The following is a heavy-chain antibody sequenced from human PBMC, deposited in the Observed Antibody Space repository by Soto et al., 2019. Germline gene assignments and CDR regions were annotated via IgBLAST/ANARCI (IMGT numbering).Heavy chain of an antibody. V-gene: IGHV3-21*02. D-gene: IGHD6-13*01. J-gene: IGHJ6*02. CDR1: GFTFSSYS. CDR3: ARDWGYSSSWPTHGMDV. CDR2: ISSSSSYI. Sequence: EVQLEESGGGLVQSGGSLRLSCAASGFTFSSYSMNWVRQAPGKGLEWVSSISSSSSYIYYADSVKGRFTISRDNAKNSLYLQMNSLRAEDTAVYYCARDWGYSSSWPTHGMDVWGQGTTVTVSS.